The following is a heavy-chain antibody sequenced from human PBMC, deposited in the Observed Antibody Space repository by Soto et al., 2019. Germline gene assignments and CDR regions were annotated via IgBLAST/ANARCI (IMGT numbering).Heavy chain of an antibody. Sequence: ASVKVSCKASGYTFTSYAMHWVRQAPGQRLEWMGWINAGNGNTKYSQKFQGRVTITRDTSASTAYMELSSLRSEDTAVYYCARRAVRGVIPYGMDVWGQGTTVTVSS. D-gene: IGHD3-10*01. J-gene: IGHJ6*02. CDR1: GYTFTSYA. CDR2: INAGNGNT. CDR3: ARRAVRGVIPYGMDV. V-gene: IGHV1-3*01.